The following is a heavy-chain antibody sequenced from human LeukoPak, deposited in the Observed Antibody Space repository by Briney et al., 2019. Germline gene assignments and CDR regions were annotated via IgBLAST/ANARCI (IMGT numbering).Heavy chain of an antibody. J-gene: IGHJ4*02. D-gene: IGHD2-15*01. CDR1: GFTFSSYA. Sequence: GGSLRLSCAASGFTFSSYAMHWVRQAPGKGLEYVSAISSNGGSTYYANSVKGRFTISRDNSKNTLYLQMGSPRAEDMAVYYCARGLSHCSGGSCYSYYFDYWGQGTLVTVSS. CDR2: ISSNGGST. V-gene: IGHV3-64*01. CDR3: ARGLSHCSGGSCYSYYFDY.